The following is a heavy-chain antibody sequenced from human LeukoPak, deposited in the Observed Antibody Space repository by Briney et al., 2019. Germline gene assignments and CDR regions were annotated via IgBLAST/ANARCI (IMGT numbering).Heavy chain of an antibody. J-gene: IGHJ6*02. CDR3: ARARAATGDAMDV. D-gene: IGHD6-13*01. Sequence: GGSLRLSCAASGFTFSDYYMRWIRQAPGKELEWLSYISSSGSTIYYADSVKGRFTISRDNAKNSLYLQMNSLRAEDTAVYYCARARAATGDAMDVWGQGTTVTVSS. CDR2: ISSSGSTI. CDR1: GFTFSDYY. V-gene: IGHV3-11*01.